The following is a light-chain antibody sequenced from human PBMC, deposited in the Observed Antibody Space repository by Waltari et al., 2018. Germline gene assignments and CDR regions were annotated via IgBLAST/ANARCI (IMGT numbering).Light chain of an antibody. J-gene: IGLJ1*01. V-gene: IGLV3-1*01. CDR1: QLGDKY. Sequence: SYELTQPPSVSVSPGQTASITCSGDQLGDKYACWYQQKPGQSPVLVIYRDTKRPSGIPERFSGSNSGNTATLTISGTQAKDEADYYCQVWDGTTGVFGTGTKVTVL. CDR3: QVWDGTTGV. CDR2: RDT.